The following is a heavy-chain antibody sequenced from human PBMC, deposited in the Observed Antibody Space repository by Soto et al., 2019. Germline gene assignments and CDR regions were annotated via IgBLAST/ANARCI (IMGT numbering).Heavy chain of an antibody. V-gene: IGHV1-46*03. CDR1: GYTFTSYY. Sequence: ASVKVSCKASGYTFTSYYMHWVRQAPGQGHEWMGIINPSGGSTSYAQKFQGRVTMTRDTSTSTVYMELSSLRSEDTAVYYCARDVDYDILTGYYRPPSGMDVWGQGTTVTVSS. CDR2: INPSGGST. CDR3: ARDVDYDILTGYYRPPSGMDV. D-gene: IGHD3-9*01. J-gene: IGHJ6*02.